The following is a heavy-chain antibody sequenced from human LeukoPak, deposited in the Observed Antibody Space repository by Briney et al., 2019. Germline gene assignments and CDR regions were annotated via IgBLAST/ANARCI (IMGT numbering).Heavy chain of an antibody. CDR2: IKRRTDGGTS. CDR1: GFTFSDAW. D-gene: IGHD4-17*01. Sequence: GGSLRLSCAASGFTFSDAWMHWVRQAPGKGLEWVGLIKRRTDGGTSDYAAPVKGRFAISRDDSEDTLYLQMNSLRAEDTAVYYCAGQDYGDYAPGSFDIWGQGTMVTVSS. CDR3: AGQDYGDYAPGSFDI. V-gene: IGHV3-15*07. J-gene: IGHJ3*02.